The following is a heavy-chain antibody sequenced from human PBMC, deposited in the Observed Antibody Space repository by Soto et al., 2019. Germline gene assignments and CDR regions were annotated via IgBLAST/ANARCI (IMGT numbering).Heavy chain of an antibody. CDR2: INPNSGGT. Sequence: ASVKVSCKASGYTFTGYYMHWVRQAPGQGLEWMGWINPNSGGTNYAQKFQGWVTMTRDTSISTAYMELSRLRSDDTAVYYCARGYDFWSGSKWFGPWGQGTLVTVSS. CDR1: GYTFTGYY. J-gene: IGHJ5*02. V-gene: IGHV1-2*04. D-gene: IGHD3-3*01. CDR3: ARGYDFWSGSKWFGP.